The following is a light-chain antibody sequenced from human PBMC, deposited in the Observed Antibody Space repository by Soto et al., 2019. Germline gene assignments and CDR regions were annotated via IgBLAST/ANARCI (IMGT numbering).Light chain of an antibody. CDR2: DVN. CDR1: SSDVGGYNY. J-gene: IGLJ1*01. V-gene: IGLV2-11*01. CDR3: CSYAGSYTYYV. Sequence: QSVLTQPRSVSGSPGQSVTISCTGTSSDVGGYNYVSWYQQHPGKAPKLMIYDVNKRPSGVPDRFSGSKSDNTASLTISGLQAEDEADYYCCSYAGSYTYYVFGTGTKLTVL.